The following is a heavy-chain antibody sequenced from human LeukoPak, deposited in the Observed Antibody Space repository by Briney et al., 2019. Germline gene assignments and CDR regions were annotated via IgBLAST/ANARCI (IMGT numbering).Heavy chain of an antibody. D-gene: IGHD6-13*01. CDR2: IYYSGST. CDR1: GGSISSYY. J-gene: IGHJ5*02. CDR3: ARGIIAAADNSFDP. Sequence: SETLSLTCTVSGGSISSYYWSWIRQPPGKGLEWIGYIYYSGSTNYNPSLRSRVTISLDTSKNQFSLKLRSVTAADTALYYCARGIIAAADNSFDPWGQGTLVTVSS. V-gene: IGHV4-59*08.